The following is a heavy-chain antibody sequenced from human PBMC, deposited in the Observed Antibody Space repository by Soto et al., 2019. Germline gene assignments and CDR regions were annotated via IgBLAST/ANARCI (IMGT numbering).Heavy chain of an antibody. CDR1: GGCIMSYN. V-gene: IGHV4-59*01. D-gene: IGHD3-3*01. CDR3: ERGGGPVLRFFFWLNGGFDP. CDR2: IYYSGST. Sequence: SGTVSLTCTVSGGCIMSYNWSWIRQPPGKGLEWIGYIYYSGSTNYNPSLKSRVTISVDTSKNQFSLKLISVTAAGTAVCYCERGGGPVLRFFFWLNGGFDPWVRGPLSPGSS. J-gene: IGHJ5*02.